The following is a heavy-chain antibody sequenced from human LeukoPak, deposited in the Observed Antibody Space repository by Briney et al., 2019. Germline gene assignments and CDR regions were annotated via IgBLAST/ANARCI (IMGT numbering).Heavy chain of an antibody. CDR3: ARGADSGYSSDN. Sequence: GGSLRLSCAASGFTFSNYWMHWVRHAPGKGLVWVSRINSDGRSTNYADSVKGRFTISRDNAKNTLYLQMNSLRAEDTAVYYCARGADSGYSSDNWGQGTLVSVSS. V-gene: IGHV3-74*01. J-gene: IGHJ4*02. CDR1: GFTFSNYW. CDR2: INSDGRST. D-gene: IGHD3-9*01.